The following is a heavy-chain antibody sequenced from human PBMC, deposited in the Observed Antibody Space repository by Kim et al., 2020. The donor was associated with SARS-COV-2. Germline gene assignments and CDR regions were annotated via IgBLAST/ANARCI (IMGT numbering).Heavy chain of an antibody. CDR1: GYTLTRYA. CDR3: VRDFWAAGGGCRLDP. Sequence: ASVKVSCKASGYTLTRYAMNWVRQAPGQGPEWMGWINPNTGNPTYAQAFTGRFVFSVDTSVNTAFLQINSLRAEDTAVYYCVRDFWAAGGGCRLDPWGQGTLVTVSS. J-gene: IGHJ5*02. D-gene: IGHD6-13*01. V-gene: IGHV7-4-1*02. CDR2: INPNTGNP.